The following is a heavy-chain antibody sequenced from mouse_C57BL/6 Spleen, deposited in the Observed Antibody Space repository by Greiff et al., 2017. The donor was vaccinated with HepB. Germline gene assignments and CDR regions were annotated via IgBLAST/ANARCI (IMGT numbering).Heavy chain of an antibody. CDR1: GFTFSSYS. J-gene: IGHJ4*01. D-gene: IGHD2-3*01. CDR3: ARVSYDGYMDY. Sequence: EVQRVESGGGLVKPGGSLKLSCAASGFTFSSYSMSWVRQTPEKRLEWVATISDSGSYTYYPDNVKGRFTISRDNAKNNLYLQMSQLKSEDTAMYYCARVSYDGYMDYWGQGTSVTVSS. CDR2: ISDSGSYT. V-gene: IGHV5-4*01.